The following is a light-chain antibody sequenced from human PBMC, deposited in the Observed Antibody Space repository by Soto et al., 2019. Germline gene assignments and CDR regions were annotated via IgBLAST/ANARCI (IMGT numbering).Light chain of an antibody. V-gene: IGLV2-23*02. J-gene: IGLJ3*02. CDR3: SSDAGSRWV. Sequence: QSALTQPASVSGSPGQSITISCSGTTSDVGIYNLVSWYQQHPGKAPKLVIYEVDKRPSGVSNRFSGSRSGNTASLTLSGLQSEDEADYYCSSDAGSRWVFGGGTKLTVL. CDR2: EVD. CDR1: TSDVGIYNL.